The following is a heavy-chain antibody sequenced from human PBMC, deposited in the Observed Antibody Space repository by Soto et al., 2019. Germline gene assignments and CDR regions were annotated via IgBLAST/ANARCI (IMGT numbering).Heavy chain of an antibody. CDR2: VSLAGSK. CDR1: GASVVNGNW. CDR3: ARGFQYWLPTVD. D-gene: IGHD3-10*01. V-gene: IGHV4-4*02. J-gene: IGHJ4*02. Sequence: QVQLQESGPGLVRPSGTLSLTCSVSGASVVNGNWWSWVRQSPGKGLEWIGEVSLAGSKHYNPSLLRRVTISLDESMTQSALMLMSVPVAEAAIYYCARGFQYWLPTVDWGRGTVVTVS.